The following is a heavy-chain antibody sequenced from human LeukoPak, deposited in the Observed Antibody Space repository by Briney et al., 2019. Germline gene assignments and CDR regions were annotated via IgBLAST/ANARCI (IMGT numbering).Heavy chain of an antibody. Sequence: SQTLSLTCTVSGGSISSSSYYWGWIRQPPGKGLEWIGSIYYSGSTYYNPSLKSRVTISVDTPKNQFSLKLSSVTAADTAVYYCARHGYDFWSGPIPFDYWGQGTLVTVSS. V-gene: IGHV4-39*01. J-gene: IGHJ4*02. CDR1: GGSISSSSYY. D-gene: IGHD3-3*01. CDR2: IYYSGST. CDR3: ARHGYDFWSGPIPFDY.